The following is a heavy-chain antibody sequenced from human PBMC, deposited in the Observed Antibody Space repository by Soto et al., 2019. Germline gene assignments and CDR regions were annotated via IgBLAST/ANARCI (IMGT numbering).Heavy chain of an antibody. CDR1: GGSFSGYY. Sequence: PSETLSLTCAVYGGSFSGYYWSWIRQPPGKGLEWIGEINHSGSTNYNPSLKSRVTLSVDTSKNQFSLKLSSVTAADTAVYYCARGPRVYYCSGSWLWNDPWGQGTLVTVSS. J-gene: IGHJ5*02. D-gene: IGHD3-10*01. V-gene: IGHV4-34*01. CDR2: INHSGST. CDR3: ARGPRVYYCSGSWLWNDP.